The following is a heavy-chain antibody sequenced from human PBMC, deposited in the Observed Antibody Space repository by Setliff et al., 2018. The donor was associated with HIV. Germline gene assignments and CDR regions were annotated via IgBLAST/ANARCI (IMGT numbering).Heavy chain of an antibody. J-gene: IGHJ4*02. CDR3: ATRSRWIQLSFDGIFDY. D-gene: IGHD5-18*01. CDR1: GVSFSSYA. Sequence: SVKVSCKTSGVSFSSYAISWVRQAPGQGLEWMGGIIPMFGATNYAQKFQGRVTITADESTSTAYMELSSLTSEDTAVYYCATRSRWIQLSFDGIFDYWGQGTLVTVSS. CDR2: IIPMFGAT. V-gene: IGHV1-69*13.